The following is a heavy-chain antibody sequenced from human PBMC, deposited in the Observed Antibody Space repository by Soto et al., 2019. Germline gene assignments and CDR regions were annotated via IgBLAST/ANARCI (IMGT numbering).Heavy chain of an antibody. V-gene: IGHV3-48*01. CDR3: ARHFREITDGQLADSYYYYMDV. J-gene: IGHJ6*03. CDR2: ISSGSTI. D-gene: IGHD6-6*01. Sequence: GGSLRLPCAASGFTFSTYSMNWVRQAPGKGLEWVSYISSGSTIYYADSVKGRFTTSRDNAKNSLYLQMSSLRVEDTAVYYCARHFREITDGQLADSYYYYMDVWGKGTTVTVSS. CDR1: GFTFSTYS.